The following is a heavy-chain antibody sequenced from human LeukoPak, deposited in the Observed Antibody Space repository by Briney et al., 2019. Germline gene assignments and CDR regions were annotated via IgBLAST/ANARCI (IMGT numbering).Heavy chain of an antibody. CDR3: TKTTTAYIGSLDY. J-gene: IGHJ4*02. V-gene: IGHV1-2*02. Sequence: ASVKVSCKASGYTFTGYYIHWVRQAPGQGLDWMAWINPNNGVTNYAPKFQGRDTVTRDTSVNTAYMELSSLTSDDTAFYYCTKTTTAYIGSLDYWGRGTLVTVSS. CDR1: GYTFTGYY. D-gene: IGHD1-14*01. CDR2: INPNNGVT.